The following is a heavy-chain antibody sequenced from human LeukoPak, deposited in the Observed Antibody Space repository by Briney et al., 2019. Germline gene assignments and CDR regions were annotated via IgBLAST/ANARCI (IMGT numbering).Heavy chain of an antibody. D-gene: IGHD2-2*01. CDR3: ARGEYQLLSHYYYYYMDV. CDR2: IIPIFGTA. Sequence: GSSVKVSCKASGGPFSSYAISWVQQAPGQGLEWMGGIIPIFGTANYAQKFQGRVTITTDESTSTAYMELSSLRSEDTAVYYCARGEYQLLSHYYYYYMDVWGKGTTVTVSS. J-gene: IGHJ6*03. CDR1: GGPFSSYA. V-gene: IGHV1-69*05.